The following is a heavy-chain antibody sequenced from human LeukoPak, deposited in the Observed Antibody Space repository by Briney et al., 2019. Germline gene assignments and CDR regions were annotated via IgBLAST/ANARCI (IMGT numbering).Heavy chain of an antibody. CDR1: GYTFTSYA. D-gene: IGHD5-12*01. CDR3: ARMAGVRVATYRGPNNWFDP. Sequence: GASVTVSCKASGYTFTSYAMHWVRQAPGQRLEWMGWINAGNGNTKYSQKFQGRVTITRDTSASTAYMELSSLRSEDTAVYYCARMAGVRVATYRGPNNWFDPWGQGTLVTVSS. J-gene: IGHJ5*02. V-gene: IGHV1-3*01. CDR2: INAGNGNT.